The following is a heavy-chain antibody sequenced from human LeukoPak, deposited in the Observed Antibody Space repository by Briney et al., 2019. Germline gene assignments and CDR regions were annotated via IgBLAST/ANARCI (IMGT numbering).Heavy chain of an antibody. D-gene: IGHD6-19*01. CDR1: GFTFSSYA. CDR3: ARSSGWNYYGMDV. J-gene: IGHJ6*02. Sequence: GGSLRLSCAASGFTFSSYAMHWVRQAPGKGLEWVAVISYDGSNKYYADSVKGRFTISRDNSKNTLYLQMNSLRAEDTAVYYCARSSGWNYYGMDVWGQGTTVTVSS. V-gene: IGHV3-30-3*01. CDR2: ISYDGSNK.